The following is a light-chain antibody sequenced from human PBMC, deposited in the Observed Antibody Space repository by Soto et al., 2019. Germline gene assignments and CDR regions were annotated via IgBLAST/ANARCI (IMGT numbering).Light chain of an antibody. CDR1: QSVDSL. J-gene: IGKJ4*01. V-gene: IGKV3-11*01. Sequence: EVVLTQSPATLSLSPGETVTLSCRASQSVDSLIAWYQQIPGRAPRLLIYDALNRATGIPARFSGSGSGTDFPLTISSLEPEDFALYYCQQRSSWPVTFGGGTRVEIK. CDR2: DAL. CDR3: QQRSSWPVT.